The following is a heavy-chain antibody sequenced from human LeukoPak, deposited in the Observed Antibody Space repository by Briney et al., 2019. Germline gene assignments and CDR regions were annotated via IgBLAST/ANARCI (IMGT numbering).Heavy chain of an antibody. Sequence: GGSLRLSCAASGFTLSHYAMSWVRQAPEKGLEWVSASINGGDTHYADCVKGRFNISRDDSKNTLYLQMNNLRAEDTAVYHCVKDGWESWGQGTLVTVSS. CDR3: VKDGWES. D-gene: IGHD1-26*01. CDR2: SINGGDT. V-gene: IGHV3-23*01. CDR1: GFTLSHYA. J-gene: IGHJ4*02.